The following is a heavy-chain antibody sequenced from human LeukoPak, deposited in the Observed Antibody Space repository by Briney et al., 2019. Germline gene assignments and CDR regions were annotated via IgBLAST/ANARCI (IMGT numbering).Heavy chain of an antibody. V-gene: IGHV4-34*01. Sequence: SETLSLTCAVYGGSFSGYYWSWIRQPPGKGLEWIGEINHSGSTNYNPSLKSRVTIPVDTSKNQFSLKLSSVTAADTAVYYCARERAAYCGGDCYSFDYWGQGTLVTVSS. CDR3: ARERAAYCGGDCYSFDY. J-gene: IGHJ4*02. D-gene: IGHD2-21*02. CDR1: GGSFSGYY. CDR2: INHSGST.